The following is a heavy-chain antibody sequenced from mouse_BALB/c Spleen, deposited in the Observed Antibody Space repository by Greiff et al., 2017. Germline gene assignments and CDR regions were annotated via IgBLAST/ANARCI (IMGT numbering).Heavy chain of an antibody. Sequence: DVMLVESGGGLVKPGGSLKLSCAASGFTFSSYTMSCVRQTPEKRLEWVATISSGGGNTYYPDSVKGRFTISRDNAKNNLYLQMSSLRSEDTALYYCAIYDYDGAFDYWGQGTTLTVSS. V-gene: IGHV5-9*03. CDR3: AIYDYDGAFDY. D-gene: IGHD2-4*01. CDR2: ISSGGGNT. CDR1: GFTFSSYT. J-gene: IGHJ2*01.